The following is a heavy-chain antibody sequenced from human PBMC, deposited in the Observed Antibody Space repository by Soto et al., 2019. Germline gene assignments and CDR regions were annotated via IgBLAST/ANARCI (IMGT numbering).Heavy chain of an antibody. V-gene: IGHV3-33*01. CDR2: IWHDGSDK. D-gene: IGHD5-18*01. CDR1: GFTFSSYG. J-gene: IGHJ4*02. CDR3: ARGYPYYFDY. Sequence: QVQLVESGGGVVQPGRSLRLSCEASGFTFSSYGMHWVRQAPGRGLEWVALIWHDGSDKYYADSVKGRFTISRDNSKNTLYLQMTSLRAEDTAVYYCARGYPYYFDYWGQGSLVTVSS.